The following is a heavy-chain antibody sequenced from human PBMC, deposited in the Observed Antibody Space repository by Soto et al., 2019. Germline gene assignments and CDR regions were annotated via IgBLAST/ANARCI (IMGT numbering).Heavy chain of an antibody. CDR2: IWSAGLT. J-gene: IGHJ5*02. D-gene: IGHD2-15*01. CDR3: ARELPPDL. V-gene: IGHV3-53*01. CDR1: GFTVSSKY. Sequence: XESLGLSCAASGFTVSSKYMNWVRQAPGKGLEWVSIIWSAGLTYYADSVRGRFTISRDISKNILFLQMNNLRAEDSAIYYCARELPPDLWGQGALVTVSS.